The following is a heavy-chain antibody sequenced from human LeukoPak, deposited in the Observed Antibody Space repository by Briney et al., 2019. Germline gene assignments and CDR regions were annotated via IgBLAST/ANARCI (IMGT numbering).Heavy chain of an antibody. CDR2: IYYSGST. CDR1: GGSISSYY. Sequence: PSETLSLTCTVSGGSISSYYWSWIRQPPGKGLEWIGYIYYSGSTNYNPSLKSRVTISVDTSKNQFSLKLSSVTAADTAVYYCARVKVAAVDPWGQGTLVTVSS. D-gene: IGHD6-19*01. J-gene: IGHJ5*02. V-gene: IGHV4-59*01. CDR3: ARVKVAAVDP.